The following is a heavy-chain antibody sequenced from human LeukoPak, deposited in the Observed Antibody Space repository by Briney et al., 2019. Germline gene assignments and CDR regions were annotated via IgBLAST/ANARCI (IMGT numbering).Heavy chain of an antibody. J-gene: IGHJ3*02. CDR3: ARAGWMATPYGTAFDI. CDR1: GGSISSYY. D-gene: IGHD5-24*01. Sequence: PSDTLSLTCTVSGGSISSYYWSWIRQPAGKGLEWIGRIYTSGSTNYNPSLESRVTMSVDTSKNQFSLKLSSVTAADTAVYYCARAGWMATPYGTAFDIWGQGIMVTVSS. CDR2: IYTSGST. V-gene: IGHV4-4*07.